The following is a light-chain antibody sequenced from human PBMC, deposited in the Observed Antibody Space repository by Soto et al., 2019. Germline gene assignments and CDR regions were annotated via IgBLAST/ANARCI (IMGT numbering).Light chain of an antibody. Sequence: QSALTQPRSVSGSPGQSVTISCTGTSSDVGGYNYVSWYQQHPGKAPKLMIYDVSKRPSGVPDRFSGSKSGNTASLTISGLQAEDEADYYCCSYAVNRGVFGTGTKLTVL. V-gene: IGLV2-11*01. CDR3: CSYAVNRGV. J-gene: IGLJ1*01. CDR1: SSDVGGYNY. CDR2: DVS.